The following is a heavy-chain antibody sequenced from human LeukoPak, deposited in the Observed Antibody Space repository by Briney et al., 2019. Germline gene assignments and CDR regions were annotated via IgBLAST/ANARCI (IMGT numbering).Heavy chain of an antibody. V-gene: IGHV1-18*01. D-gene: IGHD3-3*01. Sequence: GASVKVSCKASGYTFTSHGISWVRQAPGQGLEWMGWISVYNGVTNYAQNLQGRVTMTTDTSTSTAYMELRSLRSDDTAVYYCARDRWVPGGRSGSVDYWGQGTLVTVYS. CDR1: GYTFTSHG. J-gene: IGHJ4*02. CDR3: ARDRWVPGGRSGSVDY. CDR2: ISVYNGVT.